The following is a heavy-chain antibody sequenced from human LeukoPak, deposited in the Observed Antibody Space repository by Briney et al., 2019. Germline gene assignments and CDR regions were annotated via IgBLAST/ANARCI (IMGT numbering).Heavy chain of an antibody. Sequence: PSETLSLTCTVSGGSINSYYWSWIRQPPGKGLEWIGGISSSGNTYYNPSLKSRITISVDTSKNHFSLKLSSVTAADTAVYYCARLGAGPTYYDFWSGYSSFYFDYWGQGTLVTVSS. D-gene: IGHD3-3*01. CDR1: GGSINSYY. V-gene: IGHV4-59*04. J-gene: IGHJ4*02. CDR3: ARLGAGPTYYDFWSGYSSFYFDY. CDR2: ISSSGNT.